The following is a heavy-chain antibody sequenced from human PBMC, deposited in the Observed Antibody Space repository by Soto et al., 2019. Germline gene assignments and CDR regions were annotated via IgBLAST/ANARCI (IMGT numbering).Heavy chain of an antibody. V-gene: IGHV1-69*02. CDR1: GGTFSSYT. Sequence: QVQLVQSGAEVKKPGSSVKVSCKAAGGTFSSYTISWVRQAPGQGLEWMGRIIPILGIANYAQKFQGRVTITADKSTSTAYMELSSLRSEDTAVYYCARGLDGDYDIPPGNYWGQGTLVTVSS. J-gene: IGHJ4*02. CDR2: IIPILGIA. CDR3: ARGLDGDYDIPPGNY. D-gene: IGHD4-17*01.